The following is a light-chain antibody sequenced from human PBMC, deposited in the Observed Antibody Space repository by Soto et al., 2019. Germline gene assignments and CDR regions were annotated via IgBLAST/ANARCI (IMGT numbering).Light chain of an antibody. CDR3: SSYAGSNYPYV. CDR2: EVT. J-gene: IGLJ1*01. Sequence: QSVLTQPPSASVSPGQSVTISCTGTSGDVGAYDYVSWYQQHPGKAPKLLIYEVTKRPLGVPDRFSGSKSGNAASLTVSGLQAEDEADYYCSSYAGSNYPYVFGTGTKVTVL. CDR1: SGDVGAYDY. V-gene: IGLV2-8*01.